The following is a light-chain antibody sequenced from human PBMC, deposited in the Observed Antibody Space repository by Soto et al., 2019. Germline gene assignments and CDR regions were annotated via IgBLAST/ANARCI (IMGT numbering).Light chain of an antibody. J-gene: IGKJ2*01. CDR3: QQRSNWPMYT. CDR1: QSVSSY. V-gene: IGKV3-11*01. CDR2: DAS. Sequence: EIVLTKSPATLSFSPGERATLSCRASQSVSSYLAWYQQKPGQAPRLLIYDASNRATGIPARFSGSGSGTDFTLPISSLGPEDFAVYYCQQRSNWPMYTFGQGTKLEIK.